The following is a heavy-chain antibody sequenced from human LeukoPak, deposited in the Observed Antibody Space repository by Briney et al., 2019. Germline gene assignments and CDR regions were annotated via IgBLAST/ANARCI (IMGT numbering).Heavy chain of an antibody. CDR1: GFTFSSYA. D-gene: IGHD6-13*01. CDR3: ARTKQYSSSWYRPYYYYGMDV. CDR2: ISYDGSNK. Sequence: GGSLRLSCAASGFTFSSYAMHWVRQAPGKGLEWVAVISYDGSNKYDADSVKGRFTTSRDNSKNTLYLQMNSLRAEDTAVYYCARTKQYSSSWYRPYYYYGMDVWGQGTTVSVSS. J-gene: IGHJ6*02. V-gene: IGHV3-30-3*01.